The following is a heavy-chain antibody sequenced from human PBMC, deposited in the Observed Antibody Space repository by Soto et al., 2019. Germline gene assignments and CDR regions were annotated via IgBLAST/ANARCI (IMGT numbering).Heavy chain of an antibody. Sequence: QITLKESGPTLVKPTQTLTLTCTFSGFSLSSSAVGVGWIRQPPGKALEWLALIYWDDDKRYSPSLKSRPTITKXPXKPXVVLTMTNSDPVDTATYYCARRWGSGIDLSWCFDLWGRGTLVTVSS. D-gene: IGHD3-16*01. J-gene: IGHJ2*01. CDR2: IYWDDDK. V-gene: IGHV2-5*02. CDR1: GFSLSSSAVG. CDR3: ARRWGSGIDLSWCFDL.